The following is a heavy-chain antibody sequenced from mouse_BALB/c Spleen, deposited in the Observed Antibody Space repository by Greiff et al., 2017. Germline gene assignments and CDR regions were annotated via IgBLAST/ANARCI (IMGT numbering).Heavy chain of an antibody. CDR2: INPSTGYT. V-gene: IGHV1-7*01. J-gene: IGHJ3*01. CDR1: GYTFTSYW. D-gene: IGHD2-1*01. Sequence: VKLMESGAELAKPGASVKMSCKASGYTFTSYWMHWVKQRPGQGLEWIGYINPSTGYTEYNQKFKDKATLTADKSSSTAYMQLSSLTSEDSAVYYCARGNGNYEGFAYWGQGTLVTVSA. CDR3: ARGNGNYEGFAY.